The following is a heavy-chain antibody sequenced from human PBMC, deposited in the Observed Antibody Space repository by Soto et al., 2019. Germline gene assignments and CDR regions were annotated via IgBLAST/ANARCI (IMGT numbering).Heavy chain of an antibody. Sequence: GGSLRLSCAASGFTFDDYTMHWVRQAPGKGLEWVSLISWDGGSTYYADSVKGRFTISRDNSKNSLYLQMNSLRTEDTALYYCAKDRGRTDTAMVFDYWGQGTLVTVSS. CDR3: AKDRGRTDTAMVFDY. J-gene: IGHJ4*02. V-gene: IGHV3-43*01. CDR1: GFTFDDYT. CDR2: ISWDGGST. D-gene: IGHD5-18*01.